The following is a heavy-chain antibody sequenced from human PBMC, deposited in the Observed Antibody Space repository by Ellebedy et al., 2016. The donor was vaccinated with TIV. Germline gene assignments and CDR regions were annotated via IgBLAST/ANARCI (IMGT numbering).Heavy chain of an antibody. CDR2: ISAYNGNT. Sequence: ASVKVSXKASGGTFSSYGISWVRQAPGQGLEWMGWISAYNGNTNYAQKLQGRVTMTTDTSTSTAYMELRSLRSDDTAVYYCARVEQWLATLGWFNPWGQGTLVTVSS. D-gene: IGHD6-19*01. J-gene: IGHJ5*02. CDR3: ARVEQWLATLGWFNP. CDR1: GGTFSSYG. V-gene: IGHV1-18*01.